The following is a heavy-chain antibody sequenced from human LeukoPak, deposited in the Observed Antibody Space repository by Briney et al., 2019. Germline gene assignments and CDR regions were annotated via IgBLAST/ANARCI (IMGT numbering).Heavy chain of an antibody. D-gene: IGHD4-17*01. CDR1: GFPLSSYW. Sequence: GGSLRLSYAASGFPLSSYWMHWVRQVPGKGLVWVSRINNDGSSTSYADSVHGRFNIYRDNARNALYLEMNSLRTEDTAVYYCTRGDVGYYGYFDHWGQGTLVTVSS. J-gene: IGHJ4*02. V-gene: IGHV3-74*01. CDR2: INNDGSST. CDR3: TRGDVGYYGYFDH.